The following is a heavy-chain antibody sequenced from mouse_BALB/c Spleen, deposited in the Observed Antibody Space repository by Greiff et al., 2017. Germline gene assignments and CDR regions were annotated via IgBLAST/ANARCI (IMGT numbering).Heavy chain of an antibody. CDR3: ARKRTGTGYFDY. D-gene: IGHD4-1*01. CDR1: GFTFSSYA. V-gene: IGHV5-9-4*01. Sequence: EVQLVESGGGLVKPGGSLKLSCAASGFTFSSYAMSWVRQSPEKRLEWVAEISSGGSYTYYPDTVTGRFTISRDNAKNTLYLEMSSLRSEDTAMYYCARKRTGTGYFDYWGQGTTLTVSS. J-gene: IGHJ2*01. CDR2: ISSGGSYT.